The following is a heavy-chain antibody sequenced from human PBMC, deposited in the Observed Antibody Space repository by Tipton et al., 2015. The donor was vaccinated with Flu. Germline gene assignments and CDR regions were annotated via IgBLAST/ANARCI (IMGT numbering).Heavy chain of an antibody. V-gene: IGHV3-48*03. CDR3: SMGTGWYDSKY. CDR1: GFTFSDYE. D-gene: IGHD6-19*01. CDR2: ISASGNSI. J-gene: IGHJ1*01. Sequence: GSLRLSCAASGFTFSDYEMNWVRQAPGQGLEWISYISASGNSIYYADSVKGRFTISRDDARKSLFLQMNSLRVEDTAVYYCSMGTGWYDSKYWGQGTLVPVSS.